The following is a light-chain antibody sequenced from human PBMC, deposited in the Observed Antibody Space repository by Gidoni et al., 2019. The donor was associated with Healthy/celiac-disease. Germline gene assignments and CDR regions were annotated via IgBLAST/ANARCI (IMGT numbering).Light chain of an antibody. CDR2: EVS. V-gene: IGLV2-23*02. CDR1: SSAVGSYNL. CDR3: CSYAGSSTFVV. Sequence: QSAPTQPASVSGSPGQSITISCTGTSSAVGSYNLVSWYQQHPGKAPKLMIHEVSKRPSGVSNRFSGSKSGNTASLTISGLQAEDEADYYCCSYAGSSTFVVFGGGTKLTVL. J-gene: IGLJ2*01.